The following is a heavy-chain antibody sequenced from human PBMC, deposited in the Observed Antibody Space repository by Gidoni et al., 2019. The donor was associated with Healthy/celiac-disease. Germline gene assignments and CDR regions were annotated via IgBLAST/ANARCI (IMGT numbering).Heavy chain of an antibody. CDR3: ARHPDAEYYFDY. D-gene: IGHD2-2*01. V-gene: IGHV4-39*01. Sequence: QLQLQVSGPGLVKPSETLSLTCTVPGGPISSSSYYWGWIRQPPGKGLEWIGSIYYSGSTYYNPSLKSRVTISVDTSKNQFSLKLSSVTAADTAVYYCARHPDAEYYFDYWGQGTLVTVSS. J-gene: IGHJ4*02. CDR1: GGPISSSSYY. CDR2: IYYSGST.